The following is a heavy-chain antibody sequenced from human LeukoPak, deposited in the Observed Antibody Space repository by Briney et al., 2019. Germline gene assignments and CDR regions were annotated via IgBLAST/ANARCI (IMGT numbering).Heavy chain of an antibody. V-gene: IGHV4-39*01. J-gene: IGHJ2*01. CDR1: GGSISSSSYY. CDR3: ARAGTYYDILTGPLIAPPDYWYFDL. CDR2: IYYSGST. Sequence: PSETLSLTCTVSGGSISSSSYYWGWIRQPPGKGLEWIGSIYYSGSTYYNPSLKSRVTISVDTSKNQFSLKLSSVTAADTAVYYCARAGTYYDILTGPLIAPPDYWYFDLWGRGTLVTVSS. D-gene: IGHD3-9*01.